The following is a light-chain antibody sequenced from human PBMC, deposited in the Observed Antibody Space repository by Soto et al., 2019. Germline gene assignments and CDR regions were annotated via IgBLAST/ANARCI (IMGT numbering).Light chain of an antibody. CDR2: DTS. V-gene: IGKV3-11*01. Sequence: EVVLTQSPATLSLSPGERATLSCRSSQSISGLAWYQQKPGQAPRLLIYDTSNRATDIPARFSGSGSGTDFTLTISSLEHEDFAVYYCQQRGAFGQGTKVEIK. CDR1: QSISG. J-gene: IGKJ2*01. CDR3: QQRGA.